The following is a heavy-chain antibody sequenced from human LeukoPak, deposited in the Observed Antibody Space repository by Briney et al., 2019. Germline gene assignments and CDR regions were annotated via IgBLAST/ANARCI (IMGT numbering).Heavy chain of an antibody. CDR2: IYYSGST. CDR1: GGSISSYY. CDR3: ARSSGGYRYVSFDY. V-gene: IGHV4-59*01. Sequence: SETLSLTCTVSGGSISSYYWSWIRQPPGKGLEWIGYIYYSGSTNYNPSLKSRVTISVDTSKNQFSLKLSSVTAADTAVYYCARSSGGYRYVSFDYWGQGTLVTVSS. J-gene: IGHJ4*02. D-gene: IGHD5-12*01.